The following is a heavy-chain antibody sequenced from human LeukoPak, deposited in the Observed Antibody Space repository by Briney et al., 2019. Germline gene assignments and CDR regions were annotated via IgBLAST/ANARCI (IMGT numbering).Heavy chain of an antibody. CDR1: GGSISSGTYY. CDR2: IFTSGST. D-gene: IGHD6-19*01. J-gene: IGHJ4*02. Sequence: PSETLSLTCTVSGGSISSGTYYWSWIRQSAGKGLEWIGRIFTSGSTNYNPSLKSRVTISVDTSKNQFSLRLSSVTAADTAVYYCARGPITVAGPSPFDYWGQGTLVTVSS. V-gene: IGHV4-61*02. CDR3: ARGPITVAGPSPFDY.